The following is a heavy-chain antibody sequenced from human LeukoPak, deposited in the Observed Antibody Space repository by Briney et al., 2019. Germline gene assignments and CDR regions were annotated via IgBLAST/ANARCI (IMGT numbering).Heavy chain of an antibody. CDR2: ILASGGTT. Sequence: PGGSLRLSCPASGFTFTNIAMSWVRQAPGKGLEWVSGILASGGTTYYADSVKGRFTSSRDNSKNTLYLQMSSLRAEDTAIYYCAKNYYDYTGPYSWVFDYWGQGTLVTVSS. D-gene: IGHD3-22*01. V-gene: IGHV3-23*01. CDR3: AKNYYDYTGPYSWVFDY. CDR1: GFTFTNIA. J-gene: IGHJ4*02.